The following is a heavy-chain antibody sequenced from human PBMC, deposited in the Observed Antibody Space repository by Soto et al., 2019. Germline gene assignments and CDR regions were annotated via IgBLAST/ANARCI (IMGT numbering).Heavy chain of an antibody. CDR3: ARPYCGGDCYSGTSYYYYGMDV. J-gene: IGHJ6*02. D-gene: IGHD2-21*02. V-gene: IGHV4-4*02. CDR1: GGSISSSNW. Sequence: QVQLQESGPGLVKPSGTLSLTCAVSGGSISSSNWWGWVRQPPGKGLEWIGEIYHSGSTNYNPSLKSRVTISVDKSKNQFSLKLSSVTAADTAVYYCARPYCGGDCYSGTSYYYYGMDVWGQGTTVTVSS. CDR2: IYHSGST.